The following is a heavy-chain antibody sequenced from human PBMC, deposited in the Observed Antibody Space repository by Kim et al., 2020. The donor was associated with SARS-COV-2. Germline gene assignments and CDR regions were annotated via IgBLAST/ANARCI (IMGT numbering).Heavy chain of an antibody. CDR1: GYTFNNYG. J-gene: IGHJ4*02. Sequence: ASVKVSCKTSGYTFNNYGISWVRQAPGQGLEWMGWISAYSGNTNYAQKVQGRVSMTTDTSTSTAYMELKSLTSDDTAVYYCARAGITGADFDYRGQGTLVTVAS. CDR3: ARAGITGADFDY. D-gene: IGHD1-20*01. V-gene: IGHV1-18*01. CDR2: ISAYSGNT.